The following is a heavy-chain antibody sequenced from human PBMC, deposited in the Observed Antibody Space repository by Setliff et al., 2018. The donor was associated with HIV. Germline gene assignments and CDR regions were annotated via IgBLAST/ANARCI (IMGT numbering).Heavy chain of an antibody. CDR2: ISGHTINV. D-gene: IGHD2-8*02. J-gene: IGHJ4*02. V-gene: IGHV3-23*01. Sequence: PGGSLRLSCAASGFDFSSHAMSWVRQAPGKGLEWLSVISGHTINVYYADSVKGRFTISRDNSKNTLYLQLNSLSAEDTAIYYCTSAFADYAYWYFDYWGQGTLVTVSS. CDR3: TSAFADYAYWYFDY. CDR1: GFDFSSHA.